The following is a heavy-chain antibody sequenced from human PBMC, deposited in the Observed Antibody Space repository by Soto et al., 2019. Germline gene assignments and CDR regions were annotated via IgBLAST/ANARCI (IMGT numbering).Heavy chain of an antibody. D-gene: IGHD1-26*01. V-gene: IGHV3-23*01. CDR1: GFTFSSYA. CDR2: ISGSGGST. Sequence: GGSLRLSCAASGFTFSSYAMSWVLQAPGKGLEWVSAISGSGGSTYYADSVKGRFTISRDNSKNTLYLQMNSMRAEDTAVYYCAKGSGSYMGGYWGQGTLVTVSS. CDR3: AKGSGSYMGGY. J-gene: IGHJ4*02.